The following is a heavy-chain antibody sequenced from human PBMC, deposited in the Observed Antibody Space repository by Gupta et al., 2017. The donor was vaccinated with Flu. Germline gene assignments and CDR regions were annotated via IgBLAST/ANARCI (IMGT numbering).Heavy chain of an antibody. Sequence: ARHRGRQAPGKGLEWVSGISWNSDSIDYADSVKGRFTVSRDSAKNSLYLQMNSLRAEDTALYDCAKGGIYHLYYMDGWGKGTPVTVSS. V-gene: IGHV3-9*01. CDR3: AKGGIYHLYYMDG. CDR2: ISWNSDSI. J-gene: IGHJ6*03. CDR1: A. D-gene: IGHD3-3*02.